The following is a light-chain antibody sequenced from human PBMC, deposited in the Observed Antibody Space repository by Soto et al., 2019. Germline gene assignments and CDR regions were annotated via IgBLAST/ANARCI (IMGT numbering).Light chain of an antibody. CDR3: QQYNSFSPA. Sequence: DIQMTQSPSTLSASVGDRVTIICRASQSISSWLAWYQQKPGKAPKLLIYDASSLESGVPSRFSGSVSGTEFTLTISGLQPDDFASYYCQQYNSFSPAFGQGTKVDI. V-gene: IGKV1-5*02. CDR1: QSISSW. J-gene: IGKJ1*01. CDR2: DAS.